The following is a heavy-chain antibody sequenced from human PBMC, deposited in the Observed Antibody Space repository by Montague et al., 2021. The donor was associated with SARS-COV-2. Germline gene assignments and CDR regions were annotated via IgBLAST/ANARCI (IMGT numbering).Heavy chain of an antibody. D-gene: IGHD7-27*01. J-gene: IGHJ3*02. CDR2: TFYRSTFYH. CDR1: GDSVSSRTAA. CDR3: ARDSELGNEALDI. V-gene: IGHV6-1*01. Sequence: CAISGDSVSSRTAAWYWIRQSPSRGLEWLGRTFYRSTFYHDYAPXAKSRIIINAGTSKNQFSLQLSSVTPDDTAVYYCARDSELGNEALDIWGRGTMVTVSS.